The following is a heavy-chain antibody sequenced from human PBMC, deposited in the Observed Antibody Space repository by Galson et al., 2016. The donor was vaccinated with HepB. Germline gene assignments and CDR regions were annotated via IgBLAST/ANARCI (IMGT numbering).Heavy chain of an antibody. D-gene: IGHD2-15*01. V-gene: IGHV5-10-1*01. CDR2: IDPSDSFI. Sequence: QSGAEVKQPGESLRISCQASGYTFTTYWINWVRQVPGKGLEWMGRIDPSDSFIDYGPSFEGHITISTDKSKSTAYLQWTSLKASDTAMYYCAKTLGYCSGGSCSYLDSWGQGTLVTVAS. CDR1: GYTFTTYW. CDR3: AKTLGYCSGGSCSYLDS. J-gene: IGHJ4*02.